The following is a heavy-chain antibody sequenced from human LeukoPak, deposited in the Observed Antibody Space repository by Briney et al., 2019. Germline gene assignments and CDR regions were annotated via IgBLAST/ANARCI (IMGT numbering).Heavy chain of an antibody. Sequence: PGGSLRLSCAASGFTFSNHGMNWVRQAPGKGLEWLSGVSPPGGGTYYADSVKGRFTISRDNSKNTLYLQMNSLRAEDAAVYYCAKDRGIVGATNYFDYWGQGTLVTVSS. CDR1: GFTFSNHG. CDR3: AKDRGIVGATNYFDY. J-gene: IGHJ4*02. D-gene: IGHD1-26*01. CDR2: VSPPGGGT. V-gene: IGHV3-23*01.